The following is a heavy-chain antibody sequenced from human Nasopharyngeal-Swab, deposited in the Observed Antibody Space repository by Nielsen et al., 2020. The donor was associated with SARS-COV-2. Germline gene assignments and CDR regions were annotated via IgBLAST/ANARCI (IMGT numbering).Heavy chain of an antibody. V-gene: IGHV1-18*01. Sequence: ASVKVSCKASGYTFNTYGITWVRQAPGQGLEWMGWISGYNGNTNYAQKFQGRVTLTTDTSTSTAYVELRSLRFDDTAVYYCARGVVAAYFDSWGQGSRVTVSS. CDR1: GYTFNTYG. D-gene: IGHD6-19*01. J-gene: IGHJ4*02. CDR2: ISGYNGNT. CDR3: ARGVVAAYFDS.